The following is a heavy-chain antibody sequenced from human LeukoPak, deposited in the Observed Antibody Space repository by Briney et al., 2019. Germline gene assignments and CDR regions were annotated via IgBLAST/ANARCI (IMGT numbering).Heavy chain of an antibody. Sequence: GRSLRLSCAASGFTSSSYGIHWVRQAPGKGLEWVAVIWYDGSNKYYADSVKGRFTISRDNSKNTLYLQTNSLRAEDTAVYYCASLYSSSSLGAFDIWGQGTMVTVSS. J-gene: IGHJ3*02. D-gene: IGHD6-6*01. V-gene: IGHV3-33*01. CDR2: IWYDGSNK. CDR3: ASLYSSSSLGAFDI. CDR1: GFTSSSYG.